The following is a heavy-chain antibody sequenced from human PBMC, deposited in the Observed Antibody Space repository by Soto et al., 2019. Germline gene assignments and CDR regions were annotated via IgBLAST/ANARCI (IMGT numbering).Heavy chain of an antibody. D-gene: IGHD6-13*01. V-gene: IGHV3-23*01. Sequence: EVQVLESGGGLVQPGGSLRLSCAASGFTFNSYAMSWVRQAPGKGLEWVSAISGSGGRTYYADSVKGRFTVSRDNSKNTLSLQKNSLRAEDTAIYHCAKSIAAAGYYYYYGMDVWGQGTTVTVSS. CDR1: GFTFNSYA. CDR2: ISGSGGRT. J-gene: IGHJ6*02. CDR3: AKSIAAAGYYYYYGMDV.